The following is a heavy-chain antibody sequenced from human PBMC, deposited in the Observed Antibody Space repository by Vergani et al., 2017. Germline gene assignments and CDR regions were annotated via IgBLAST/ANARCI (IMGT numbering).Heavy chain of an antibody. D-gene: IGHD5-18*01. J-gene: IGHJ4*02. Sequence: QVQLQQWGAGLLKPSETLSLTCAVYGGSFSGYYWSWIRQPPGKGLEWIGEINHSGSTNYNPSLKSRVTISVDTSKNQFSLKLSSVTAADAAVYYCARAVSYGYEFDYWGQGTLVTVSS. CDR2: INHSGST. CDR1: GGSFSGYY. V-gene: IGHV4-34*01. CDR3: ARAVSYGYEFDY.